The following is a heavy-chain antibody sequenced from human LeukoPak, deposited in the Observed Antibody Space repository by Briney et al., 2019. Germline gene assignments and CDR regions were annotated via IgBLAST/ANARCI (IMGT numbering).Heavy chain of an antibody. CDR1: GYTFTSYD. Sequence: GASVKVSCKASGYTFTSYDINRVRQATGQGLEWMGWMNPNSGNTGYAQKFQGRVTITRNTSISTAYMELSSLRSEDTAVYYCARGKSGSYRNWFDPWGQGTLVTVSS. D-gene: IGHD1-26*01. V-gene: IGHV1-8*03. J-gene: IGHJ5*02. CDR2: MNPNSGNT. CDR3: ARGKSGSYRNWFDP.